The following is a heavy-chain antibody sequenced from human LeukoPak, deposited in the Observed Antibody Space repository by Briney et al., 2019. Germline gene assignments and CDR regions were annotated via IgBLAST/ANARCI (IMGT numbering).Heavy chain of an antibody. J-gene: IGHJ4*02. CDR1: GFTFSSYW. CDR2: INRNGNVN. D-gene: IGHD6-13*01. CDR3: AKGQRGGSTWYDYFDY. Sequence: GGSLRLSCAASGFTFSSYWMNWARQAPGKGLEWVASINRNGNVNYYVDSVKGRFTISRDNSKNTLYLQMNSLRAEDTAVFYCAKGQRGGSTWYDYFDYWGQGTLVTVSS. V-gene: IGHV3-7*03.